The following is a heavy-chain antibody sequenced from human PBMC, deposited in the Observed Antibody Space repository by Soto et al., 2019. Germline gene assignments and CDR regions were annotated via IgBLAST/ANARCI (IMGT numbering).Heavy chain of an antibody. V-gene: IGHV1-2*02. CDR1: GYTFTGYY. CDR3: AKDPGASYTWFDP. CDR2: INPNSGGT. J-gene: IGHJ5*02. D-gene: IGHD1-26*01. Sequence: ASVKVSCKASGYTFTGYYMHWVRQAPGQGLEWMGWINPNSGGTKYAQKFQGRVTMTRDTSISTAYMELSSLRSDDTAVYYCAKDPGASYTWFDPWGQGTLVTVSS.